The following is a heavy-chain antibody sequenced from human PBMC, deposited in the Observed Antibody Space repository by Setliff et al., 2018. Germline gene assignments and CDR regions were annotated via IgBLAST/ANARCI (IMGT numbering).Heavy chain of an antibody. CDR3: AKGYCSSTSCYVDY. V-gene: IGHV3-21*04. J-gene: IGHJ4*02. D-gene: IGHD2-2*01. Sequence: PGGSLRLSCAASGFTFSSYGMNWVRQAPGKGLEWVSSISSSSSYIYYADSVKGRFTISRDNAKNSLYLQMNSLRAEDMALYYCAKGYCSSTSCYVDYWGQGTLVTVSS. CDR2: ISSSSSYI. CDR1: GFTFSSYG.